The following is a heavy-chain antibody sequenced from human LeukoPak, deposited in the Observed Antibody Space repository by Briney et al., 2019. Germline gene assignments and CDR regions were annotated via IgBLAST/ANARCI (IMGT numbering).Heavy chain of an antibody. CDR2: IYSGGST. D-gene: IGHD3-10*01. CDR3: AIDSGSYSLPRAFDI. J-gene: IGHJ3*02. CDR1: GFTVSSNY. Sequence: GSLRLSCAASGFTVSSNYMSWVRQAPGKGLEWVSVIYSGGSTYYADSVKGRFTISRDNSKNTLYLQMNSLRAEDTAVYYCAIDSGSYSLPRAFDIWGQGTMVTVSS. V-gene: IGHV3-53*01.